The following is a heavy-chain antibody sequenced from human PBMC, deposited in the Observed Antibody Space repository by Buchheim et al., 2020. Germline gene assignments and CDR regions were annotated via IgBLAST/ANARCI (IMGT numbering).Heavy chain of an antibody. Sequence: EVPLLESGGGLVKPGGSLSLSCAASGFTFSSYAMSWVRQAPGKGLEWVSVISGSGDSTYYADSVKGRFTISRDNSTNTLYLQLNSLRAEDTALYYCAKGGYSYGIDYVDYWGQGTL. D-gene: IGHD5-18*01. CDR1: GFTFSSYA. V-gene: IGHV3-23*01. CDR2: ISGSGDST. J-gene: IGHJ4*02. CDR3: AKGGYSYGIDYVDY.